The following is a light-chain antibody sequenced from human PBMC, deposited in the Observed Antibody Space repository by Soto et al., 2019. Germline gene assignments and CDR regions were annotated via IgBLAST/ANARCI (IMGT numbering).Light chain of an antibody. Sequence: DIQMTQSPSSLSASVGDRVTITCRASQSISSYLNWYQQKPGKAPKLLIYAASSLQSGVPSRFSGSGSGTDFTLTISSLQPEDFATYYCQQSYSTPLVTFGGGTKVDNK. V-gene: IGKV1-39*01. CDR3: QQSYSTPLVT. CDR2: AAS. J-gene: IGKJ4*01. CDR1: QSISSY.